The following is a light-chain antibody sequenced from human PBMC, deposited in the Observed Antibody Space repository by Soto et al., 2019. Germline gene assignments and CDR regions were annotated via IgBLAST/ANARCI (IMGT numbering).Light chain of an antibody. CDR3: CSYTSSTSYV. CDR2: DVT. Sequence: QSALTQPASVSGSPGQSITISCTGTSSDVGGYNFVTWYQQYPGKAPKLVIHDVTRRPSGVSNRFSGSKSGTTASLTISGLQAEDEADYYCCSYTSSTSYVFGNGTKVTVL. J-gene: IGLJ1*01. V-gene: IGLV2-14*01. CDR1: SSDVGGYNF.